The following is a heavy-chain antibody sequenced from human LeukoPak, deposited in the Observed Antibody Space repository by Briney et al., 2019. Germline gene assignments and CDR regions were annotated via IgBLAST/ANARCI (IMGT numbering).Heavy chain of an antibody. CDR3: ARDNGAAAGLGGYYYGMDV. J-gene: IGHJ6*04. CDR2: ISSSGSTI. Sequence: GGSLRLSCAAPGFTFSSYEMNWVRQAPGKGLEWVSYISSSGSTIYYADSVKGRFTISRDNAKNSLYLQMNSLRAEDTAVYYCARDNGAAAGLGGYYYGMDVWGKGTTVTVSS. V-gene: IGHV3-48*03. CDR1: GFTFSSYE. D-gene: IGHD6-13*01.